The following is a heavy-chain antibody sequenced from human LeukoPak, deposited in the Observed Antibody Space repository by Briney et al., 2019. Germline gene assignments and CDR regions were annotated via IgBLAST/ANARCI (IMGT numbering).Heavy chain of an antibody. D-gene: IGHD1-26*01. CDR3: ARRESGSYSYDY. Sequence: GGSLRLSCAASGFTVSSNYMSWVRQAPGKGLEWVSVIYSGGSTYYADSVKGRFTISRDNSKNTLYLQMNSPRAEDTAVYYCARRESGSYSYDYWGQGTLVTVSS. CDR2: IYSGGST. CDR1: GFTVSSNY. J-gene: IGHJ4*02. V-gene: IGHV3-66*02.